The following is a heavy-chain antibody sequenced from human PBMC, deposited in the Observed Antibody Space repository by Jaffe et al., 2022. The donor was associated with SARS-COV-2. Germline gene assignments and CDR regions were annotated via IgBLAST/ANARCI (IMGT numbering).Heavy chain of an antibody. J-gene: IGHJ6*02. CDR1: GYSFTSYW. CDR2: IYPGDSDT. V-gene: IGHV5-51*01. Sequence: EVQLVQSGAEVKKPGESLKISCKGSGYSFTSYWIGWVRQMPGKGLEWMGIIYPGDSDTRYSPSFQGQVTISADKSISTAYLQWSSLKASDTAMYYCARLRQQQLWLNGMDVWGQGTTVTVSS. CDR3: ARLRQQQLWLNGMDV. D-gene: IGHD6-13*01.